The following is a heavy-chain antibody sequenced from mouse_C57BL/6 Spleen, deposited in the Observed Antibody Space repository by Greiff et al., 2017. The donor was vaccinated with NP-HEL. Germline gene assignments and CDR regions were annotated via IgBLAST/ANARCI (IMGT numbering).Heavy chain of an antibody. CDR2: ISSGSSTI. J-gene: IGHJ4*01. CDR3: ARRPTYYDYDEAMDY. CDR1: GFTFSDYG. V-gene: IGHV5-17*01. Sequence: DVMLVESGGGLVKPGGSLKLSCAASGFTFSDYGMHWVRQAPEKGLEWVAYISSGSSTIYYADTVKGRFTISRDNAKNTLFLQMTSLRSEDTAMYYCARRPTYYDYDEAMDYWGQGTSVTVSS. D-gene: IGHD2-4*01.